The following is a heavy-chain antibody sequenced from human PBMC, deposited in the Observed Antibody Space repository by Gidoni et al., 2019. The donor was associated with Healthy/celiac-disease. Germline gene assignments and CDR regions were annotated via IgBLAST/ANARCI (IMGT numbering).Heavy chain of an antibody. V-gene: IGHV3-30*18. Sequence: QVQLVESGGGVVQPGRSLRLSCAASGFTFSSYGMHWVRQAPGKGLEWVAVISYDGSNKYYADSVKGRFTISRDNSKNTLYLQMNSLRAEDTAVYYCAKEGWELYYYYYYYMDVWGKGTTVTVSS. CDR3: AKEGWELYYYYYYYMDV. D-gene: IGHD1-26*01. CDR1: GFTFSSYG. J-gene: IGHJ6*03. CDR2: ISYDGSNK.